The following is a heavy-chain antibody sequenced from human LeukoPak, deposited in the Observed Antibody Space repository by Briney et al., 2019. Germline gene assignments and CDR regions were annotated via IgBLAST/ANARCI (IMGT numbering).Heavy chain of an antibody. Sequence: SLRLSCSASGFPFDDYAMHWVRQARGRGLEWVSGISWNSGSIGYAASVKGRFTISRDNAKNSLYLQMNSLRAEDTALYYCAKDIESYYGSGSHFDYWGQGTLVTVSS. CDR3: AKDIESYYGSGSHFDY. V-gene: IGHV3-9*01. J-gene: IGHJ4*02. CDR2: ISWNSGSI. D-gene: IGHD3-10*01. CDR1: GFPFDDYA.